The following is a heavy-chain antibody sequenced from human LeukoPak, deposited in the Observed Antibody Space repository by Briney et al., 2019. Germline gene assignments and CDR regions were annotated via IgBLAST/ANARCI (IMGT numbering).Heavy chain of an antibody. V-gene: IGHV4-38-2*01. CDR2: IYHSGST. D-gene: IGHD4-17*01. CDR3: ARWNRGVTTDNFDY. Sequence: PSETLSLTCAVSGYSISSGYYWGWIRQPPGKGLEWIGSIYHSGSTYYNPSLKSRVTISVDTSKNQFSLKLSSVTAADTAVYCCARWNRGVTTDNFDYWGQGTLVTVSS. J-gene: IGHJ4*02. CDR1: GYSISSGYY.